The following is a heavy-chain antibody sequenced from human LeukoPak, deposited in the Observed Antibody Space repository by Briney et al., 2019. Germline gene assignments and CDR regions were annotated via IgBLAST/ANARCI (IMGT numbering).Heavy chain of an antibody. CDR1: GGSFSGYY. D-gene: IGHD1-1*01. V-gene: IGHV4-34*01. CDR2: INHSGST. CDR3: ARVTDWNDLDY. Sequence: TSETLSLTCAVYGGSFSGYYWSWIRQPPGKGLEWIGEINHSGSTNYNPSLKSRVTISVDTSKNQFSLKLSSVTAADTAVYYCARVTDWNDLDYWGRGTLVTVSS. J-gene: IGHJ4*02.